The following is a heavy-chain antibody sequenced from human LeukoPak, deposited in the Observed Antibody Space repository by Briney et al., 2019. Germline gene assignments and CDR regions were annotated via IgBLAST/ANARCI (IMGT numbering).Heavy chain of an antibody. D-gene: IGHD2-2*01. CDR3: ARSRVFRYCSSTSCYAWFDP. J-gene: IGHJ5*02. V-gene: IGHV5-51*01. CDR1: GYSFTSYW. Sequence: GESLKISCKGSGYSFTSYWIGWVRQMPGKGLEWMGIIYPGDSDTRYSPSFQGQVTISADKSISTAYLQWSSLKASDTAMYYCARSRVFRYCSSTSCYAWFDPWGQGTLVTVSS. CDR2: IYPGDSDT.